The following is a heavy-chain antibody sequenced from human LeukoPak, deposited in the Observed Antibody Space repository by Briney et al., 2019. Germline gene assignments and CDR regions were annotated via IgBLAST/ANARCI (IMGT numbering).Heavy chain of an antibody. CDR1: GFIFSTYS. CDR3: ARSGYGSRWYFFDH. CDR2: ISSSSSSI. J-gene: IGHJ4*02. D-gene: IGHD6-13*01. V-gene: IGHV3-48*02. Sequence: GGSLRLSCAASGFIFSTYSITWVRQAPGKGLEWVSHISSSSSSIYYADSVKGRFSISRDNARNSLYLQMNSLRDEDTAVYYCARSGYGSRWYFFDHWGQGTLVTVSS.